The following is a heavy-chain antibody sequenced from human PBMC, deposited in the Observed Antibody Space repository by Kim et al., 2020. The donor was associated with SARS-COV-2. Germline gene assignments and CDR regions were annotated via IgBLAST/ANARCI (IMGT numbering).Heavy chain of an antibody. CDR2: IWYDGSNK. D-gene: IGHD6-13*01. CDR3: AKDPGGGIAAAGTDY. CDR1: GFTFSSYG. J-gene: IGHJ4*02. Sequence: GSLRLSCAASGFTFSSYGMHWVRQAPGKGLEWVAVIWYDGSNKYYADSVKGRFTISRDNSKNTLYLQMNSLRAEDTAVYYCAKDPGGGIAAAGTDYWGQGTLVTVSS. V-gene: IGHV3-33*06.